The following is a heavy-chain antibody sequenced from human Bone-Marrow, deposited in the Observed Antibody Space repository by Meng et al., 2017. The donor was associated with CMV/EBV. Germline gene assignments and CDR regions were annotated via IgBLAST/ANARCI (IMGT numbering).Heavy chain of an antibody. CDR2: INPNSGGT. J-gene: IGHJ4*02. V-gene: IGHV1-2*02. CDR3: ARVYHSNSDY. D-gene: IGHD6-13*01. Sequence: ASVKVSCKASGYTFSSYDITWVRQAPGQGLEWMGWINPNSGGTNYAQKFQGRVTMTRDTSISTAYMELSRLRSDDTAVYYCARVYHSNSDYWGQGTLVTVSS. CDR1: GYTFSSYD.